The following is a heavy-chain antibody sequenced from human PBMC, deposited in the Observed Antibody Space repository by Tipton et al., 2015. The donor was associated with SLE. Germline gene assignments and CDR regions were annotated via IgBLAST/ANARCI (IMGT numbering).Heavy chain of an antibody. V-gene: IGHV1-46*01. CDR2: INPSGGST. CDR1: GYTFTSYY. J-gene: IGHJ3*02. Sequence: QSGPEVKKPGASVKVSCKASGYTFTSYYMHWVRQSPGQGLEWMGIINPSGGSTSYAQKFQGRVTMTRDTSTSTVYMELSSLRSEDTAVYYCATTAEATVAFDIWGQGTMVTVSS. CDR3: ATTAEATVAFDI. D-gene: IGHD6-13*01.